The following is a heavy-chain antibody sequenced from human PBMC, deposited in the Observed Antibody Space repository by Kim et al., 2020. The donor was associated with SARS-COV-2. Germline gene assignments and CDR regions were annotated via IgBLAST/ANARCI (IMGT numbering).Heavy chain of an antibody. CDR1: GYTFTSYA. V-gene: IGHV1-3*01. Sequence: ASLKVSCKASGYTFTSYAMHWVRQAPGQRLEWMGWINAGNGNTKYSQKFQGRVTITRDTSASTAYMELSSLRSEDTAVYYCARDHAAAGPTLDYWGQGTLVTVSS. D-gene: IGHD6-13*01. J-gene: IGHJ4*02. CDR3: ARDHAAAGPTLDY. CDR2: INAGNGNT.